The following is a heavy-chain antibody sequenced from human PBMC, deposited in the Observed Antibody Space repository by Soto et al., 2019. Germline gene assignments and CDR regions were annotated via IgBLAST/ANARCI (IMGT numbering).Heavy chain of an antibody. V-gene: IGHV3-33*06. D-gene: IGHD5-12*01. Sequence: QVQLVESGGGEVQPGRSLRLSCAASGFTFSSYGMHWVRQAPGKGLEWVAVIWFDESQKYYGDSVKGRFTISRDDSKNTLYLQRNSLRAEDTAVYYCAKEGGYSGYEFDYWGQGTRVTVSS. CDR2: IWFDESQK. J-gene: IGHJ4*02. CDR1: GFTFSSYG. CDR3: AKEGGYSGYEFDY.